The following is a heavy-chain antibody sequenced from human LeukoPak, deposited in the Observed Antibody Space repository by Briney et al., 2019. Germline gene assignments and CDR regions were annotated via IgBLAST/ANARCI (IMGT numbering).Heavy chain of an antibody. Sequence: SETLSLTCAVSGYSISSAYYRGWIRQPPGKGLEWIGSIYHSGSTYYNPSLKSRVTISVDTSKNQFSLKLSSVTAADTAVYYCARVINWFDPWGQGTLVTVSS. J-gene: IGHJ5*02. CDR1: GYSISSAYY. D-gene: IGHD2/OR15-2a*01. CDR3: ARVINWFDP. CDR2: IYHSGST. V-gene: IGHV4-38-2*01.